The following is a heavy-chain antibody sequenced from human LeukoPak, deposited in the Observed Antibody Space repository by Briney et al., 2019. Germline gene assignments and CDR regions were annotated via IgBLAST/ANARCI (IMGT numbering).Heavy chain of an antibody. V-gene: IGHV3-7*03. D-gene: IGHD6-19*01. CDR1: GFTFSNYW. CDR3: AGPLSGSSGRLGY. CDR2: IKQDGSEK. Sequence: GGSLRLSCAASGFTFSNYWMSWVRQAPGKGLEWVASIKQDGSEKYYVDSVKGRFTIARDNVKNSLYLQMNSLRAEDTAVYYCAGPLSGSSGRLGYWGQGTLVTVSS. J-gene: IGHJ4*02.